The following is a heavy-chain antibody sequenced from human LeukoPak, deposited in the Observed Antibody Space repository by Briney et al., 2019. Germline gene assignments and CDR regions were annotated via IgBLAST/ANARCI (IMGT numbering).Heavy chain of an antibody. V-gene: IGHV3-33*01. CDR3: ARDSGGIAVAGKGGDY. CDR2: IWYDGSNK. J-gene: IGHJ4*02. D-gene: IGHD6-19*01. Sequence: GSLRLSCAASGFTFSSYGMHGVRQAPGKGLEWVAVIWYDGSNKYYADSVKGRVTISRDNSQNTLYLQMTSLRAEDTAVYYCARDSGGIAVAGKGGDYWGQGTLVTVSS. CDR1: GFTFSSYG.